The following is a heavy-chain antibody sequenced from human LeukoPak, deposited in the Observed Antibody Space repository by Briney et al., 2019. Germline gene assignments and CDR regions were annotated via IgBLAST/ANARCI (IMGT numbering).Heavy chain of an antibody. CDR1: GFTFSNAW. V-gene: IGHV3-15*01. CDR2: IKGKTDGGTT. J-gene: IGHJ4*02. D-gene: IGHD4-17*01. CDR3: TTGVTTVTTFSFDY. Sequence: GGSLRLSCAASGFTFSNAWMSWVRQAPGKGLEWVGRIKGKTDGGTTDYAAPVKGGFTISRDDSKNTLYLQMNSLKTEDTAVYYCTTGVTTVTTFSFDYWGQGTLVTVSS.